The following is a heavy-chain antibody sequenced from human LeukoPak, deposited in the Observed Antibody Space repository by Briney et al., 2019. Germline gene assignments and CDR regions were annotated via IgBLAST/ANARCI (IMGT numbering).Heavy chain of an antibody. CDR1: GYTFTGYY. J-gene: IGHJ5*02. D-gene: IGHD3-3*01. CDR3: ARDKFWSGRYNWFDP. V-gene: IGHV1-2*02. Sequence: GASVQVSCKASGYTFTGYYMHWVRQAPGQGLEWMGWINPNSGGTNYAQKFQGRVTMTRDTSISTAYMELSRLRSDDTAVYYCARDKFWSGRYNWFDPWGQGTLVTVSS. CDR2: INPNSGGT.